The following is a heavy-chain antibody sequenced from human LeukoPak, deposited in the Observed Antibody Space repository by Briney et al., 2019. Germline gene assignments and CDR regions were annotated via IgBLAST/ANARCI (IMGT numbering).Heavy chain of an antibody. CDR3: ERSPRDWFDP. V-gene: IGHV4-38-2*02. Sequence: PSETLSLTCTVSGYSISSGYYWGGIRQPPGKGLGWIWSIYDSVNTYYSPSLKSRVTISVDTSKNQFYLKLSSVTAADTAVYYCERSPRDWFDPWGQGTLVTVSS. CDR2: IYDSVNT. CDR1: GYSISSGYY. J-gene: IGHJ5*02.